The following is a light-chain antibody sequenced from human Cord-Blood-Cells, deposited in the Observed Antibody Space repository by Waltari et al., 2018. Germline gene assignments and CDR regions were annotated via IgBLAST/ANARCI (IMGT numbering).Light chain of an antibody. J-gene: IGKJ2*01. V-gene: IGKV3-20*01. Sequence: EIVLTQSPGTLSLSPGERATLSCGASQSVSSSYLAWYQQKPGQAPRLLIYGASSTATGIPDRCSGSGSRTAFTLTISRLGSDDFAVYYCQQYGSSPPYTFGQGTKLESK. CDR3: QQYGSSPPYT. CDR1: QSVSSSY. CDR2: GAS.